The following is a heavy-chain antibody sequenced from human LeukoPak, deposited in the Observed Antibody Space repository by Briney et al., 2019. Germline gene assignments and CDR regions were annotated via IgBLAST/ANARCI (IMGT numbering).Heavy chain of an antibody. CDR2: LSYDGSDK. V-gene: IGHV3-30*04. Sequence: GGSLRLSCAASRFIFSSYAMHWVRQAPGKGLEWVAVLSYDGSDKYYADSVKGRFTISRDNSKNTLYLQMNSLRAEDTAVYYCAKDPHGSGRFLEWLTKVPDAFDIWGQGTMVTVSS. CDR3: AKDPHGSGRFLEWLTKVPDAFDI. D-gene: IGHD3-3*01. CDR1: RFIFSSYA. J-gene: IGHJ3*02.